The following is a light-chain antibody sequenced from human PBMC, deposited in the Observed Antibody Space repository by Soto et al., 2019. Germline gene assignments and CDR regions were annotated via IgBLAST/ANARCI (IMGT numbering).Light chain of an antibody. Sequence: EIVLTQSPGTLSLSPGERANLSCRASQSVSNNYLAWYQRKPGQAPRLLIYGASSRATGIPGRFSGSGSGTDFTLTITRLEPEDFAVYYCQQYGSSPPTFGQGTKVEIK. CDR2: GAS. CDR3: QQYGSSPPT. J-gene: IGKJ1*01. CDR1: QSVSNNY. V-gene: IGKV3-20*01.